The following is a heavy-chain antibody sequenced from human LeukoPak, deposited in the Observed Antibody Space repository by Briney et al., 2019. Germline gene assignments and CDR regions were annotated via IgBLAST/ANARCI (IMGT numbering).Heavy chain of an antibody. V-gene: IGHV1-2*02. D-gene: IGHD3-10*01. CDR3: ARVPTMGLFDY. J-gene: IGHJ4*02. CDR1: GYTFTDYY. Sequence: ASVKVSCKASGYTFTDYYIHWVRQAPGQGLEWMGWINPNNGGTNYSQKFQGRVTMTRDTSTSTVYMELSSLRSEDTAVYYCARVPTMGLFDYWGQGTLVTVSS. CDR2: INPNNGGT.